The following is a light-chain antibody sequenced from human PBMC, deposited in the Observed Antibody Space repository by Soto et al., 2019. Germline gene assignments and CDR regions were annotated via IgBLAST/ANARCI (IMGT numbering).Light chain of an antibody. CDR2: GAS. CDR1: QSVSSSY. J-gene: IGKJ2*01. Sequence: EIVLTQSPGTLSLSPGERATLSCRASQSVSSSYLAWYQQKPGQAPRLLLYGASSRATGLPVRFSGSGSGTDFTLTISRLEPADFAVYYCQQYGSSPYAFGRGTKLEIK. CDR3: QQYGSSPYA. V-gene: IGKV3-20*01.